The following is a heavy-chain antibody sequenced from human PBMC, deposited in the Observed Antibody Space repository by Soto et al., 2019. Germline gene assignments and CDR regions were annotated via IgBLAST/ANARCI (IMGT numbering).Heavy chain of an antibody. CDR3: AKGMMGGDYHRRYGMDV. J-gene: IGHJ6*02. Sequence: PGGSLRLSCAASGFTFSSYAMSWVRQAPGKGLEWVSAISGSGGSTYYADSVKGRFTISRDNSKNTLYLQMNSLRAEDTAVYYCAKGMMGGDYHRRYGMDVWGQGTTVTVSS. D-gene: IGHD4-17*01. CDR1: GFTFSSYA. CDR2: ISGSGGST. V-gene: IGHV3-23*01.